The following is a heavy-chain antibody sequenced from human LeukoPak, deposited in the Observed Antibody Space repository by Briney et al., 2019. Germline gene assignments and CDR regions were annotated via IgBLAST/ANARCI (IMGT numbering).Heavy chain of an antibody. CDR2: IIPIFGTA. D-gene: IGHD6-19*01. CDR3: ARGDGAVAELYGMDV. J-gene: IGHJ6*04. Sequence: SVKVSCKASGGTFSSYAISWVRQAPGQGLEWMGGIIPIFGTANYAQKFQGRVTITADKSTSTAYMELSSLRSEDTAVYYCARGDGAVAELYGMDVWGKGTTVTVSS. V-gene: IGHV1-69*06. CDR1: GGTFSSYA.